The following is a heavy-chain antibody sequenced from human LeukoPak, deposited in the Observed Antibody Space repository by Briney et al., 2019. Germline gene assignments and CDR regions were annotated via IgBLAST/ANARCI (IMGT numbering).Heavy chain of an antibody. D-gene: IGHD6-13*01. J-gene: IGHJ4*02. CDR3: ARDSAAGTPLGY. V-gene: IGHV3-21*01. CDR2: ISSSSSYI. Sequence: GGSLRLSCAASGFTFSSYSMNWVRQAPGKGLEWVSSISSSSSYIYYADSVKGRFTISRDNAKNSLYLQMNSLRAEDTAVYYCARDSAAGTPLGYWGQGTLVTVSS. CDR1: GFTFSSYS.